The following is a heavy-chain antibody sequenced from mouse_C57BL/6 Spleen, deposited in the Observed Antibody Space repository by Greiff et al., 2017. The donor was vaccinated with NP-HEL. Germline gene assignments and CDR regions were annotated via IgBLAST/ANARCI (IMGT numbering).Heavy chain of an antibody. Sequence: QVQLQQPGAELVMPGASVKLSCKASGYTFTSYWMHWVKQRPGQGLEWIGEIDPSDSYTNYNQKFKGKSTLTVDKSSSTAYMQLSSLTSEDSAVYYCARAGGGYGYAMDYWGQGTSVTVSS. CDR1: GYTFTSYW. CDR2: IDPSDSYT. J-gene: IGHJ4*01. V-gene: IGHV1-69*01. D-gene: IGHD2-2*01. CDR3: ARAGGGYGYAMDY.